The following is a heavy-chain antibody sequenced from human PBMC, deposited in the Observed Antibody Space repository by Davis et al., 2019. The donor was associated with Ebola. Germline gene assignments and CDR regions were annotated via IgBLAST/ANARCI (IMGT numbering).Heavy chain of an antibody. CDR1: GFTFSSYA. V-gene: IGHV3-23*01. J-gene: IGHJ4*02. CDR3: AKGDQVGWLVPFDY. Sequence: GESLKISCAASGFTFSSYAMSWVRQAPGKGLEWVSAISGSGGSTYYADSVKGWFTISRDNSKNTLYLQMNSLRAEDTAVYYCAKGDQVGWLVPFDYWGQGTLVTVSS. D-gene: IGHD6-19*01. CDR2: ISGSGGST.